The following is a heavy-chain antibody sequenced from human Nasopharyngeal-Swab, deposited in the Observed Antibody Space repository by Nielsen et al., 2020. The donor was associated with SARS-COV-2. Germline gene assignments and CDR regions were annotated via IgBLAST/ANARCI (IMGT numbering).Heavy chain of an antibody. Sequence: GESLKISFAASGFTFSSYAMIWVRHAPGKGLESVSIISGSCDTTYYADSVKDRFTISRDNSKNTLYLQTNSLRVEDTAVYYCAKAPYLRGLDVWGQGTTVTVSS. CDR1: GFTFSSYA. V-gene: IGHV3-23*01. D-gene: IGHD2-21*01. CDR3: AKAPYLRGLDV. CDR2: ISGSCDTT. J-gene: IGHJ6*02.